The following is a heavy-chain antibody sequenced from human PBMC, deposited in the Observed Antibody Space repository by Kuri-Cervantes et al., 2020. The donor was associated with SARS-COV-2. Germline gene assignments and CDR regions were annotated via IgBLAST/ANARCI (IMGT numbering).Heavy chain of an antibody. Sequence: GGSLRLSCAASGFTFSSYAMHWVRQAPGKGLEWVAVISYDGSNKYYADSVKGRFTISRDNAKNSLYLQMNSLKTEDTAVYYCTTCIYPTCPFDYWGQGTLVTVSS. V-gene: IGHV3-30-3*01. D-gene: IGHD2/OR15-2a*01. CDR1: GFTFSSYA. CDR2: ISYDGSNK. J-gene: IGHJ4*02. CDR3: TTCIYPTCPFDY.